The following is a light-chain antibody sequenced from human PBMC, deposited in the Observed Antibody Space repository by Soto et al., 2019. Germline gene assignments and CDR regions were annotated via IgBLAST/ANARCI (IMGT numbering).Light chain of an antibody. CDR1: QTVSSTY. Sequence: EIVLTQSPGTLSLSPGEGATLSCRASQTVSSTYLAWYQQKPGRAPSLLIHGASTMAAGIPDRFSASGSWTHFTLTINRLEPEDFAVYFCQQFGTSPYTFGQGTTGEIK. J-gene: IGKJ2*01. CDR2: GAS. CDR3: QQFGTSPYT. V-gene: IGKV3-20*01.